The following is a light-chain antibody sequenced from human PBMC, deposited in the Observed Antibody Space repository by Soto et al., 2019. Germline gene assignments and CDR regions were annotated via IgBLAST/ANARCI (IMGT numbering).Light chain of an antibody. Sequence: QSVLTQPASVSGSPGQSITISCTGTDSDIGAYNYVSWYQQHPGKAPKLVIYDVSSRPSGVSNRFSGSKSGNTASLTISGLQAEDEADYYCNSYTRSNTRVFGGGTKLTVL. CDR2: DVS. CDR1: DSDIGAYNY. V-gene: IGLV2-14*03. J-gene: IGLJ2*01. CDR3: NSYTRSNTRV.